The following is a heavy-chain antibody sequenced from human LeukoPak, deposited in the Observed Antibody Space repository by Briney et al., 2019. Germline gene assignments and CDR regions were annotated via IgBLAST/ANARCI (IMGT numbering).Heavy chain of an antibody. V-gene: IGHV3-23*01. Sequence: PGGSLRLSCAASGFTFGSYVMSWVRQAPGKGLEWVSAISGSGGSTYYADSVKGRFTISRDNSKNTLYLQMNSLRAEDTAVYYCARDLGYCTNGVCHTRFDYWGQGTLVAVSS. CDR2: ISGSGGST. J-gene: IGHJ4*02. CDR1: GFTFGSYV. CDR3: ARDLGYCTNGVCHTRFDY. D-gene: IGHD2-8*01.